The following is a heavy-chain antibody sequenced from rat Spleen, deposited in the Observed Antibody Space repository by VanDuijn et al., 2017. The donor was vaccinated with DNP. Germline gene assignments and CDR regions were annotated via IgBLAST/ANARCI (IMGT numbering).Heavy chain of an antibody. D-gene: IGHD5-1*01. Sequence: EVHLVESGGGLVQPGRSLKLSCAASGFTFSKDYMAWVRQAPTKGLELVAYISGGGGNTYYRDSVKGRFTISRDNAKDTLYLQMDGLRSEDTATYSCVRIGAVTGTFDYWGQGVMVTVSS. V-gene: IGHV5-25*01. CDR3: VRIGAVTGTFDY. CDR1: GFTFSKDY. CDR2: ISGGGGNT. J-gene: IGHJ2*01.